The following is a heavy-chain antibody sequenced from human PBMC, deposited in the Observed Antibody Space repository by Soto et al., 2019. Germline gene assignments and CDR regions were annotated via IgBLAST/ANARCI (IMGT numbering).Heavy chain of an antibody. D-gene: IGHD3-10*01. CDR2: INHSGST. J-gene: IGHJ6*01. CDR1: GGSFSGHY. CDR3: ARADLNYYGSGSYYKRYSYYAMDV. V-gene: IGHV4-34*01. Sequence: SETLSLTCAVYGGSFSGHYWSWIRQPPGKGLEWIGEINHSGSTNYNPSLKSRVTISVDTSKNQFSLKLSSVTAADTAVYYCARADLNYYGSGSYYKRYSYYAMDVWGQGPTVT.